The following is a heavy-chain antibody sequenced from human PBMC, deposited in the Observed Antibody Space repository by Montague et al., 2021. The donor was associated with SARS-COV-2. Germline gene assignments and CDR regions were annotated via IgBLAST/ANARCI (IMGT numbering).Heavy chain of an antibody. J-gene: IGHJ4*02. CDR2: IDWDDEK. D-gene: IGHD3-16*01. Sequence: PALVKPTQTLTVTCTFSGFSLNTSGMCVSWIRQPPGKALEWLARIDWDDEKYYSTSLKTRLTISKDTYKNQVVLRMINVDPVDTATFYCARTRYYDYDWGNCHGVDYWGQGTLVTVSS. V-gene: IGHV2-70*11. CDR3: ARTRYYDYDWGNCHGVDY. CDR1: GFSLNTSGMC.